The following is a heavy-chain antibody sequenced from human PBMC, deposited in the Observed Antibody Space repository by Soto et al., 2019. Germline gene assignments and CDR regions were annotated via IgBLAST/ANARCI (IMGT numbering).Heavy chain of an antibody. Sequence: SETLSLTCTVSGGSITSSSHYWGWIRQPPGKGLECIGNIYYDGNTYYNPSLKSRVTISLDTSKNQFSLRLNSVTAADTAAYYCARSSITPRLFMYPFDYWGQGTLVTVSS. J-gene: IGHJ4*02. D-gene: IGHD6-6*01. CDR3: ARSSITPRLFMYPFDY. CDR1: GGSITSSSHY. CDR2: IYYDGNT. V-gene: IGHV4-39*01.